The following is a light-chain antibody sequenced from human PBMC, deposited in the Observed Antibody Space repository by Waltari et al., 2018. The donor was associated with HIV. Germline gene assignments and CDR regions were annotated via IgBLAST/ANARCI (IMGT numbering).Light chain of an antibody. Sequence: QSVLTQPPSASGTPGQRVTIFCSGSSSNIGSNYVYWYQQPPGTAPKLRIYRNNQRPSGVPDRFSGSKSGTSASLAISGLRSEDEADYYCAAWDDSLSGAVFGGGTQLTVL. J-gene: IGLJ7*01. CDR3: AAWDDSLSGAV. CDR2: RNN. CDR1: SSNIGSNY. V-gene: IGLV1-47*01.